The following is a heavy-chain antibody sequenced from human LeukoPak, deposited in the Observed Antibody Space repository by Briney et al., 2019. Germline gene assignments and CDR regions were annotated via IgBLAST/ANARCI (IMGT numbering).Heavy chain of an antibody. CDR3: ARNVVYYYDSSGYSVFDY. J-gene: IGHJ4*02. V-gene: IGHV4-39*07. Sequence: SETLSLTCSVSGGSISTSNYYWGWIRQPPGKGLEWIGEINHSGSTNYNPSLKSRVTISVDTPKNQFSLKLSSVTAADTAVYYCARNVVYYYDSSGYSVFDYWGQGTLVTVSS. D-gene: IGHD3-22*01. CDR2: INHSGST. CDR1: GGSISTSNYY.